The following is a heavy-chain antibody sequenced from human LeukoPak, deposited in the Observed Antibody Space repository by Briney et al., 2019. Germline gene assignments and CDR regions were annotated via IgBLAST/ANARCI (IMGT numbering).Heavy chain of an antibody. D-gene: IGHD6-13*01. CDR2: INHSGST. V-gene: IGHV4-34*01. Sequence: SETLSLTCAVYGGSFSGYYWSWIRQPPGKGLEWIGGINHSGSTNYNPSLKSRVTISVDTSKNQFSLKLSSVTAADTAVYYCARDHPIAAAAYYFDYWGQGTLVTVSS. CDR3: ARDHPIAAAAYYFDY. CDR1: GGSFSGYY. J-gene: IGHJ4*02.